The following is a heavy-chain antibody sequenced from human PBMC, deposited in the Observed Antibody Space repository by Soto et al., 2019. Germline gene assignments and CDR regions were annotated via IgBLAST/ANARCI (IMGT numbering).Heavy chain of an antibody. V-gene: IGHV6-1*01. CDR3: ARDHGIAARISWFDP. J-gene: IGHJ5*02. CDR2: TYYRSKWYN. Sequence: SQTLSLPCAISGDSVSSNSAACNFIRQSPSRGLEWLGRTYYRSKWYNDYAVSVKSRITINPDTSKNQFSLQLNSVTPEDTAVYYCARDHGIAARISWFDPWGQGTLVTVSS. CDR1: GDSVSSNSAA. D-gene: IGHD6-6*01.